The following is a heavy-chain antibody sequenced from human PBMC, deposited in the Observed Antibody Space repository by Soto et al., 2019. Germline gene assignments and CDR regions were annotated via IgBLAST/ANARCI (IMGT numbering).Heavy chain of an antibody. CDR3: ARPSGGYCSSTSCPDTYYYYGMDV. V-gene: IGHV4-39*01. D-gene: IGHD2-2*01. CDR2: IYYSGST. CDR1: GGSISSSSYY. Sequence: SETLSLTCTVSGGSISSSSYYWGWIRQPPGKGLEWIGSIYYSGSTYYNPSLKSRVTISVDTSENQFSLKLSSVTAADTAVYYCARPSGGYCSSTSCPDTYYYYGMDVWGQGTTVTVSS. J-gene: IGHJ6*02.